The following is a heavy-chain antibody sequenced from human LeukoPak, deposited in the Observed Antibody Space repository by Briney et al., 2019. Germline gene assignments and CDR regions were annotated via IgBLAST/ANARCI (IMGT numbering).Heavy chain of an antibody. CDR2: INSDGSST. V-gene: IGHV3-74*01. J-gene: IGHJ5*02. D-gene: IGHD4-17*01. CDR1: GFTFSSYW. Sequence: GGSLRLSCVASGFTFSSYWMHWVRQDPGKGLVWVSRINSDGSSTNYAHSVKGRFTISRDNAKNTLYLQMNSLRAEDTAVYYCARDSADYGDPPWGQGTLVTVSS. CDR3: ARDSADYGDPP.